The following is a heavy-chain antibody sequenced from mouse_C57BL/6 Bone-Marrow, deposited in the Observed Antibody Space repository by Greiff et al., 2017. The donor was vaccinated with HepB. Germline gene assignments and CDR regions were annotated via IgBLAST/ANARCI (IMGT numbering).Heavy chain of an antibody. J-gene: IGHJ1*03. V-gene: IGHV1-18*01. CDR2: INPNNGGT. CDR1: GYTFTDYN. Sequence: VQLQQSGPELVKPGASVKIPCKASGYTFTDYNMDWVKQSHGKSLEWIGDINPNNGGTIYNQKFKGKATLTVDKSSSTAYMELRILTSEDTAVYYFARWDYGSSSWYFDVWGTGTTVTVSS. CDR3: ARWDYGSSSWYFDV. D-gene: IGHD1-1*01.